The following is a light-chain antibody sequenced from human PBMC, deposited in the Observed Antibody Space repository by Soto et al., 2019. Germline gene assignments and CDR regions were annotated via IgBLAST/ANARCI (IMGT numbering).Light chain of an antibody. J-gene: IGLJ2*01. CDR3: SSYTTSSSRV. V-gene: IGLV2-14*01. CDR2: DVS. Sequence: QSALTQAASVSGSPGQSITISCTGTSSDVGGYNYVSWYQQHPGKAPKVIIYDVSNRPSGVSNRFSGSKSGNTASLTISGLQAEDEADYYCSSYTTSSSRVFGGGTQLTVL. CDR1: SSDVGGYNY.